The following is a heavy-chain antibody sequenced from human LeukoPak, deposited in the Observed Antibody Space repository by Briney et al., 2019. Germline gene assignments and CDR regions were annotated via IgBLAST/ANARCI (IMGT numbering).Heavy chain of an antibody. D-gene: IGHD6-19*01. CDR2: INAGNGNT. V-gene: IGHV1-3*01. Sequence: ASVKVSCKASGYTFTSYAMHWVRQAPGQRLEWMGWINAGNGNTKYSQKFQGRVTMITDTSTSTAYMELRSLRSDDTAVYYCARDIYSSGWYPSTFDYWGQGTLVTVSS. CDR3: ARDIYSSGWYPSTFDY. J-gene: IGHJ4*02. CDR1: GYTFTSYA.